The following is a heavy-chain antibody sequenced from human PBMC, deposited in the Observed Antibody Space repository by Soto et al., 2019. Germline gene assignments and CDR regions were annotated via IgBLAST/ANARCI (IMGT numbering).Heavy chain of an antibody. J-gene: IGHJ4*02. CDR2: ISWNSGSI. V-gene: IGHV3-9*01. CDR3: AKSASRYILTGYSYYFDY. Sequence: SLRLSCAASGFTFDDYAMHWVRQAPGKGLEWVSGISWNSGSIGYADPVKGRFTISRDNAKNSLYLQMNSLRAEDTALYYCAKSASRYILTGYSYYFDYWGQGTLVTVSS. CDR1: GFTFDDYA. D-gene: IGHD3-9*01.